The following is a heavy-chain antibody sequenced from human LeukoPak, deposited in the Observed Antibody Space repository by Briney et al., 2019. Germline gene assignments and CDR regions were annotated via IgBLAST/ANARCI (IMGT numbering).Heavy chain of an antibody. CDR3: ARDNTVGTTTGGEF. Sequence: ASVKVSCKASGYIFSSYYMHWVRQAPGQGLEWMGIISPSDARTTYTQKFQGRVTMTRDTSTNTVYMELSSLTSEDTAVYYCARDNTVGTTTGGEFWGQGTLVTVSS. J-gene: IGHJ4*02. V-gene: IGHV1-46*01. CDR1: GYIFSSYY. CDR2: ISPSDART. D-gene: IGHD4-23*01.